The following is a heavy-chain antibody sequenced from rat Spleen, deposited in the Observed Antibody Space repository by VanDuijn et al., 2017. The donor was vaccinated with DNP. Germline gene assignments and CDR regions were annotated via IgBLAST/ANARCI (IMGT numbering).Heavy chain of an antibody. CDR3: TTGQLLDY. Sequence: EVQLVESDGGLVQPGRSLKLSCAASGFTFSDYYMAWVRQAPTKGLEWVAYISYDGGSTYYRDSVKGRFTISRDNAKSTLYLQMDSLRSEDTATYYCTTGQLLDYWGQGVMVTVSS. V-gene: IGHV5-20*01. D-gene: IGHD1-10*01. CDR1: GFTFSDYY. J-gene: IGHJ2*01. CDR2: ISYDGGST.